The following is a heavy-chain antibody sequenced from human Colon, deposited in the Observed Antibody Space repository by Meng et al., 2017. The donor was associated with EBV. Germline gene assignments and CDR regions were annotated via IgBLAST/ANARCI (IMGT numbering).Heavy chain of an antibody. Sequence: VQLAAPCPGSLHLWGTLSLTCADSGGSLSSRNWWSWVRQPPGKGLEWIGEIYHSGSTNYNPSLKSRVTISVDESKNQFSLRLSSVTAADTAVYYCARVGAYCGGDCYHPRWGQGTLVTVSS. CDR2: IYHSGST. J-gene: IGHJ4*02. CDR3: ARVGAYCGGDCYHPR. V-gene: IGHV4-4*02. D-gene: IGHD2-21*02. CDR1: GGSLSSRNW.